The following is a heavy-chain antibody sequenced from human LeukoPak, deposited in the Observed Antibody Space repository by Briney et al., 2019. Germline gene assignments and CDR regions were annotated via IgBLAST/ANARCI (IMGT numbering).Heavy chain of an antibody. V-gene: IGHV3-23*01. CDR2: ITGSGDGT. CDR3: ARDRPNYYGSNGHYYRRNGDY. CDR1: GFTFSSYA. D-gene: IGHD3-22*01. Sequence: GGSLRLSCAASGFTFSSYAMIWVRHAPGKGLQWVSSITGSGDGTYYADSGNGRFTISRDNSENTLYMQMNSLRVEDTAVYFCARDRPNYYGSNGHYYRRNGDYWGQGTLVTVSS. J-gene: IGHJ4*02.